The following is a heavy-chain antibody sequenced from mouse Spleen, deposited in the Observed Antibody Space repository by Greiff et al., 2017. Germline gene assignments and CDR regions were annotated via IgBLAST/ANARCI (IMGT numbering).Heavy chain of an antibody. CDR3: ARIEYGNYSYAMDY. J-gene: IGHJ4*01. D-gene: IGHD2-10*02. CDR2: IYPGDGDT. CDR1: GYAFSSSW. Sequence: VQLQQSGPELVKPGASVKISCKASGYAFSSSWMNWVKQRPGKGLEWIGRIYPGDGDTNYNQKFKGKATLTVDKSSSTAYMQLSSLTSEDSAVYYCARIEYGNYSYAMDYWGQGTSVTVSS. V-gene: IGHV1-82*01.